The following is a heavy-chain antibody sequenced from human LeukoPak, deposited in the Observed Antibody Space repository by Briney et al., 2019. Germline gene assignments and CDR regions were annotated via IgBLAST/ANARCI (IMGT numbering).Heavy chain of an antibody. D-gene: IGHD6-13*01. CDR3: ARGYSSSWYRYYYYYGMDV. CDR2: IYYSGST. J-gene: IGHJ6*02. V-gene: IGHV4-59*01. CDR1: GGSISSYY. Sequence: SETLSLTCTVSGGSISSYYWSWIRQPPGRGRDGMGIIYYSGSTNYNPSLKSRVTISVDTSKNQFSLKLSSVTAADTAVYYCARGYSSSWYRYYYYYGMDVWGQGTTVTVSS.